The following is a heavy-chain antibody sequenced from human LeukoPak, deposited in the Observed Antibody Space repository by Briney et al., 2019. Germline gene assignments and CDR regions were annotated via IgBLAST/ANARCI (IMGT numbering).Heavy chain of an antibody. D-gene: IGHD3-3*01. V-gene: IGHV3-23*01. CDR3: AEIGSGNKFDY. CDR1: GFTFSDYD. CDR2: ITKSGGTT. Sequence: GGSLRLSCLVSGFTFSDYDMSWVRLAPGKGPEWVSAITKSGGTTFYADSVKGRFIISRDNSKSTLYLQMNSLRADDTAAYYCAEIGSGNKFDYWGQGTLVTVSS. J-gene: IGHJ4*02.